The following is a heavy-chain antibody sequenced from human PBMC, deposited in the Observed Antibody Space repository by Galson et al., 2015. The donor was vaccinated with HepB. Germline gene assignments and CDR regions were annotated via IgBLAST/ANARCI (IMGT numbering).Heavy chain of an antibody. D-gene: IGHD6-19*01. CDR3: ASDGPNSGGWYVY. CDR1: GFTVSTNY. J-gene: IGHJ4*02. V-gene: IGHV3-53*01. Sequence: SLRLSCAASGFTVSTNYMTWVRQPPGKGLEWVSSVYSGGETYYADSVRGRFATSRVNSKNTLYLQMNSLRAEDTAVYYCASDGPNSGGWYVYWGQGALVTVSP. CDR2: VYSGGET.